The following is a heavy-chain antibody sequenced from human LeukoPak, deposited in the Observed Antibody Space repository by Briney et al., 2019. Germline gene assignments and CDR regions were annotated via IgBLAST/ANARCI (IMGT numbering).Heavy chain of an antibody. D-gene: IGHD2-21*02. CDR1: GFTFSSYE. Sequence: PGGSLRLSCAASGFTFSSYEMNWVRQAPGKGLEWVPYISSSGSTIYYADSVKGRFTISRDNAKNSLYLQMNSLRAEDTAVYYCARNCGGDCYRHFDYWGQGTLVSVSS. CDR3: ARNCGGDCYRHFDY. J-gene: IGHJ4*02. V-gene: IGHV3-48*03. CDR2: ISSSGSTI.